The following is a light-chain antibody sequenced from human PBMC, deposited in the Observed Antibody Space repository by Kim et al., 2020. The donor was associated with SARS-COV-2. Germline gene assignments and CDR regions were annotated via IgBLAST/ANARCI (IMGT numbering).Light chain of an antibody. J-gene: IGLJ2*01. CDR3: CSYAGTYTFV. Sequence: QSALTQPRSVSGSPGQSVTISCTGSSSDVGGYNYVSWFQQCPGKAPKLMIYDVTKRPSGVPDRFSGSKSGNTASLTISGLQAEDEAEYYCCSYAGTYTFVFGGGTQLTVL. CDR2: DVT. V-gene: IGLV2-11*01. CDR1: SSDVGGYNY.